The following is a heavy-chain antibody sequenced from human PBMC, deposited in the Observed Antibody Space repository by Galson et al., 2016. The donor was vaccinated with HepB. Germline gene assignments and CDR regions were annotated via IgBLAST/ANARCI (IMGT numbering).Heavy chain of an antibody. CDR1: GYSFTSYW. V-gene: IGHV5-51*01. Sequence: QSGAEVKKPGESLKISCEGSGYSFTSYWISWVRQMPGKGLEWMGIIYPGDFDTRYSPSFQGQVTISADKSISTAYLQWKSLKASDTAMYYCARLFASGRKYDAFDIWGQGTVVTVSS. J-gene: IGHJ3*02. CDR3: ARLFASGRKYDAFDI. D-gene: IGHD3-10*01. CDR2: IYPGDFDT.